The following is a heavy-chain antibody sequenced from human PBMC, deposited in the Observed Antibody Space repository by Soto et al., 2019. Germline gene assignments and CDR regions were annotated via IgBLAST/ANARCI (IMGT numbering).Heavy chain of an antibody. Sequence: QVQLVQSGAEVKKPGASVKVSYVASGYTFTDHYIHWVRQAPGQGLEWMGWINPHSGDTIYAQKFKGRGTLPRDTYISTAYMELSRLRSDDTAVYYCARGRTVNLYGMDVWGQGTTVTVSS. CDR2: INPHSGDT. V-gene: IGHV1-2*02. D-gene: IGHD4-17*01. CDR3: ARGRTVNLYGMDV. J-gene: IGHJ6*01. CDR1: GYTFTDHY.